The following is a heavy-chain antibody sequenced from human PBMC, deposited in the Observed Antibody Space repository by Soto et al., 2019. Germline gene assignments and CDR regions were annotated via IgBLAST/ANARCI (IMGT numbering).Heavy chain of an antibody. J-gene: IGHJ3*02. CDR3: ARGSSSWTDDAFDI. V-gene: IGHV3-64*01. CDR2: ISSNGGST. Sequence: GGSLRLSCAASGFNFRSYAMHWVRQAPGKGLEYVSAISSNGGSTYYANSVKGRFTISRDNSKNTLYLQMGSLRAEDMAVYYCARGSSSWTDDAFDIWGQGTMVTVSS. CDR1: GFNFRSYA. D-gene: IGHD6-13*01.